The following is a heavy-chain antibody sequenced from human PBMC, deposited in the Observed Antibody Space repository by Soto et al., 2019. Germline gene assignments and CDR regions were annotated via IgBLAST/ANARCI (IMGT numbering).Heavy chain of an antibody. CDR1: GYTFTSYG. Sequence: ASVKVSCKASGYTFTSYGISWVRQAPGQGLEWMGWISAYNGNTNYAQKLQGRVTMTTDTSTSTAYMELRSLRSDDTAVYYCARDSDIVVVVAATGIGWFDPWGQGTLVTVSS. CDR2: ISAYNGNT. D-gene: IGHD2-15*01. CDR3: ARDSDIVVVVAATGIGWFDP. V-gene: IGHV1-18*01. J-gene: IGHJ5*02.